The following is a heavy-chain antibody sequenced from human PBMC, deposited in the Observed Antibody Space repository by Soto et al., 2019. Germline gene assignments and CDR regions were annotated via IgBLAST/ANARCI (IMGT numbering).Heavy chain of an antibody. Sequence: QVQLVQSGAEVKKPGASVKVSCKASGYTFTGYYMHWVRQAPGQGLEWMGWINPIFGTANYAQKFQGRVTITADESTSTAYMELSSLRSEDTAVYYCAQSRRGNRQYDYWGQGTLVTVSS. CDR2: INPIFGTA. V-gene: IGHV1-69*01. J-gene: IGHJ4*02. CDR1: GYTFTGYY. CDR3: AQSRRGNRQYDY. D-gene: IGHD1-26*01.